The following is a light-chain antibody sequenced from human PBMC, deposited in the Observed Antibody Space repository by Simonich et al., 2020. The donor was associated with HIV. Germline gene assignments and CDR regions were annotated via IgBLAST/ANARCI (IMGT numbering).Light chain of an antibody. CDR2: EDN. CDR1: SGSIASNY. Sequence: FMLTQPHSVSESPGKTVTISCTRSSGSIASNYVQWYQQSPGSSPTTVIYEDNQRPSGVPDRFSGSIDSSSNSASLTISGLKTEDEADYYCQSYDSSNHWVFGGGTKLTVL. J-gene: IGLJ3*02. V-gene: IGLV6-57*01. CDR3: QSYDSSNHWV.